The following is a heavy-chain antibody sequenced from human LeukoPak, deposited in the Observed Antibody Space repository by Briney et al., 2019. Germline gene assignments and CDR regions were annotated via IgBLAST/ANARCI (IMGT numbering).Heavy chain of an antibody. V-gene: IGHV4-4*02. J-gene: IGHJ6*02. CDR1: GGSISSSNW. D-gene: IGHD3-10*01. CDR2: IYHSGST. Sequence: SGTLSLTCAVSGGSISSSNWWSWVRQPPGKGLEWIGSIYHSGSTYYNPSLKSRVTISVDTSQSQFSLRLTSVTAADTAVYYCARERVTMVRGLSGMDVWGQGTTVTVSS. CDR3: ARERVTMVRGLSGMDV.